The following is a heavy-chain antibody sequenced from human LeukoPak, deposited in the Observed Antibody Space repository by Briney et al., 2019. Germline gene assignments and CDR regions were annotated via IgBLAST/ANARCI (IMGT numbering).Heavy chain of an antibody. Sequence: VRSLRLSCAASGFTFSSYAMHWVRQAPGKGMEWVAVISYDGSNKYYADSVKGRFTISRDNSKNTLYLQMNSLRAEDTAVYYCARDQDENHYYGMDVWGQGTTVTVSS. V-gene: IGHV3-30-3*01. CDR2: ISYDGSNK. CDR1: GFTFSSYA. J-gene: IGHJ6*02. CDR3: ARDQDENHYYGMDV.